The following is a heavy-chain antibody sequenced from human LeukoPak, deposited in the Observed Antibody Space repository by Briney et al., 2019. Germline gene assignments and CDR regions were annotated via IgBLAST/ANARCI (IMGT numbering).Heavy chain of an antibody. J-gene: IGHJ5*02. CDR2: ISAYNGNT. CDR1: GYTFTSYG. D-gene: IGHD2-2*02. CDR3: VVVPAAIGGNWFDP. V-gene: IGHV1-18*01. Sequence: ASVKVSCKASGYTFTSYGISWVRQAPGQGLEWMGWISAYNGNTNYAQKLQGRVTMTTDTSTSTAYMELRSLRSDDTAVCYCVVVPAAIGGNWFDPWGQGTLVTVSS.